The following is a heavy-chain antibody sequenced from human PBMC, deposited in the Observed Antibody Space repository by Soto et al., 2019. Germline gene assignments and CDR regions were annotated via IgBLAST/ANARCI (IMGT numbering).Heavy chain of an antibody. CDR2: VSHSGIA. J-gene: IGHJ2*01. Sequence: QVQLQQWGAGLLKPSETLSLNCTVYGASFAGYYWTWLRQSPGKGLEWIGEVSHSGIAKYNPSLGSRVTISLDTSNNQFSLDLTSVTAADTAVYYCARYGGTSIWYFDIWGRGTLVTVSS. CDR1: GASFAGYY. CDR3: ARYGGTSIWYFDI. V-gene: IGHV4-34*01. D-gene: IGHD2-15*01.